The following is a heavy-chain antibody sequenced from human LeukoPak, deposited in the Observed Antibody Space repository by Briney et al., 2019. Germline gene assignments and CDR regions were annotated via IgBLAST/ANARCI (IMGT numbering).Heavy chain of an antibody. Sequence: GGSLRLSCAASGFTFSSYSMNWVRQAPGKGLEWVSSISSSSSYIYYADSVKGRFTISRDNAKNSLYLQMNSLRAEDTAVYYCAKNNRYYDILTGHFDYWGQGTLITVSS. V-gene: IGHV3-21*04. CDR3: AKNNRYYDILTGHFDY. CDR2: ISSSSSYI. D-gene: IGHD3-9*01. J-gene: IGHJ4*02. CDR1: GFTFSSYS.